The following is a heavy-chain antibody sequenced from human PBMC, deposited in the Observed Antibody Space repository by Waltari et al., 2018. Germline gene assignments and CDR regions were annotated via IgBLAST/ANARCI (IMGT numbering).Heavy chain of an antibody. Sequence: VQLVQSGGGLVQPGGSQRLSCIGSGFTFGRFWMSWVRQAPGKGLEWVANIKQDGSEEYYVDSVKGRFTISRDNAKKSLYLQMNSLRVEDTAVYYCARPPPGVVADAYDYWGQGTLVTVSS. CDR2: IKQDGSEE. J-gene: IGHJ4*02. CDR3: ARPPPGVVADAYDY. CDR1: GFTFGRFW. V-gene: IGHV3-7*01. D-gene: IGHD2-15*01.